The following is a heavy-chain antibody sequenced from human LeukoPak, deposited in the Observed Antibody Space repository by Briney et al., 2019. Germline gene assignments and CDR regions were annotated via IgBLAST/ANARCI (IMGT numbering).Heavy chain of an antibody. CDR1: GFTFSSYA. D-gene: IGHD3-22*01. Sequence: GGSLRLSCAASGFTFSSYAMNWVRQAPGKGLEWVSGISGSGGTTYYADSVQGRFTISRDNSKNTLYVQMNGLRADDAAIYYCVKDSYYYDNSGYYYVKDHWGQGTLVTVSS. CDR2: ISGSGGTT. J-gene: IGHJ4*02. V-gene: IGHV3-23*01. CDR3: VKDSYYYDNSGYYYVKDH.